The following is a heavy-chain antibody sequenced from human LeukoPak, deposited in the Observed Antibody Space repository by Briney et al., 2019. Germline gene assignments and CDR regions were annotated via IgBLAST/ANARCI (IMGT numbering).Heavy chain of an antibody. Sequence: GGSLRLSCVASGFTLDAYAMHWVRQVRGKGLEWVSLNADGSRTYYADSVKGRFTISRDNYKNSLYLQMTSLRPEDSALYYCATWAFYHDLDVWGRGTTVTVSS. CDR3: ATWAFYHDLDV. CDR1: GFTLDAYA. CDR2: NADGSRT. V-gene: IGHV3-43*02. J-gene: IGHJ6*02. D-gene: IGHD3-3*01.